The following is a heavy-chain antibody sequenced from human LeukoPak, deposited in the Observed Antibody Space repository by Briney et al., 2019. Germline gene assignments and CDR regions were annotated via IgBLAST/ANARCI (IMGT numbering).Heavy chain of an antibody. CDR2: IKEDGSEK. CDR3: ARDSSGIVVAANGAFDI. J-gene: IGHJ3*02. Sequence: GGSLRLSCGASRFTFSNYWMSWVRQAPGKGLEWVANIKEDGSEKDYVDSVKGRFTISRDNAKNSLYLQMNSLRAEDTAVYYCARDSSGIVVAANGAFDIWGQGTMVTVSS. V-gene: IGHV3-7*03. D-gene: IGHD6-19*01. CDR1: RFTFSNYW.